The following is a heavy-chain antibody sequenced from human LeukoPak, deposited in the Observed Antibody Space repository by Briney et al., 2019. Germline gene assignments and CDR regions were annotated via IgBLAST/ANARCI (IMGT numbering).Heavy chain of an antibody. CDR2: IYYSGST. Sequence: SETLSLTCTVSGGSISSYYWSWIRQPPGKGLEWMGDIYYSGSTNYNPSLKSRVTISVDTSKNQFSLKLSSVTAADTAVYYCARGRTGDPLDYWGQGTLVTVSS. J-gene: IGHJ4*02. CDR3: ARGRTGDPLDY. D-gene: IGHD7-27*01. V-gene: IGHV4-59*01. CDR1: GGSISSYY.